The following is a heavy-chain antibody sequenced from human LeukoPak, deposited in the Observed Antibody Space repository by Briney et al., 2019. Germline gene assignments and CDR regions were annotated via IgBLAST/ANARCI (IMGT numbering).Heavy chain of an antibody. CDR1: GGSISSSNW. V-gene: IGHV4-4*02. CDR2: IYHSGST. Sequence: SETLSLTCAVSGGSISSSNWWSWVRQPPGKGLEWIGEIYHSGSTNYNPSLKSRVTLSVDKSKNQFSLKLSSVTAADTAVYYCASLPPTMVRGYYYYGMDVWGQGTTVTVSS. J-gene: IGHJ6*02. CDR3: ASLPPTMVRGYYYYGMDV. D-gene: IGHD3-10*01.